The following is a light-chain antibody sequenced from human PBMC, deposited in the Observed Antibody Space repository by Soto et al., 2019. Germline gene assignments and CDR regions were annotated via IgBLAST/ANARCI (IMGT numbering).Light chain of an antibody. J-gene: IGKJ1*01. V-gene: IGKV3-15*01. CDR3: QQRTDRPPWT. CDR2: GAS. CDR1: QSVSSN. Sequence: EIVMTQSPATLSVSPGERATLSCRASQSVSSNLAWYQQKPGQAPRLLIYGASSRATGIPARFSGSGSGTEFTLTISSLQSEDFAVYYCQQRTDRPPWTVGQGTKVDIK.